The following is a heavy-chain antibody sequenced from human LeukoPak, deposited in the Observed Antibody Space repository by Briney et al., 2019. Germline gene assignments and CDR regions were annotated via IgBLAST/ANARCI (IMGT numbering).Heavy chain of an antibody. CDR3: ARSSGSSPAFDI. J-gene: IGHJ3*02. D-gene: IGHD1-26*01. CDR2: INPNSGGT. Sequence: GASVKVSCKASGYTFTSYGISWVRQAPGQGLEWMGWINPNSGGTNYAQKFQGRVTMTRDTSMSTGYMYLSRLRSDDTAVFYCARSSGSSPAFDIWGQGTLVTVSS. V-gene: IGHV1-2*02. CDR1: GYTFTSYG.